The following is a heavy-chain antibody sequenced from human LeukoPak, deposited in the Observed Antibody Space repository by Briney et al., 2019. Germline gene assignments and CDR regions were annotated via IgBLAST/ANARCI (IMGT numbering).Heavy chain of an antibody. J-gene: IGHJ4*02. CDR2: ISYDGSNK. V-gene: IGHV3-30-3*01. CDR1: GFTFSSYA. Sequence: GGSLRLSCAASGFTFSSYAMHWVRQAPGKGLEWVAVISYDGSNKYYADSVKGRFTISRDNSKNTLYLQMNSLRAEDAAVYYCARVDYLYGGSIDYWGQGTLVTVSS. D-gene: IGHD4/OR15-4a*01. CDR3: ARVDYLYGGSIDY.